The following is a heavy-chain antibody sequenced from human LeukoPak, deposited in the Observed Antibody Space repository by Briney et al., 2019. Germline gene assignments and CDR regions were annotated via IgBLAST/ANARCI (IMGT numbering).Heavy chain of an antibody. Sequence: ASVKVSCKASGYTFTSYYMHWVRQAPGQGLEWMGIINPSGGSTSYAQKFQGRVTMTRNTSISTAYMELSSLRSEDTAVYYCARARTMVRGVIAYWGQGTLVTVSS. V-gene: IGHV1-46*01. CDR1: GYTFTSYY. J-gene: IGHJ4*02. D-gene: IGHD3-10*01. CDR3: ARARTMVRGVIAY. CDR2: INPSGGST.